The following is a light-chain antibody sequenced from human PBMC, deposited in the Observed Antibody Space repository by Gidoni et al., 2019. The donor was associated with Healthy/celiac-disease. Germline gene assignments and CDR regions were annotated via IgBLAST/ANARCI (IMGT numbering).Light chain of an antibody. Sequence: DIAMTQSPDSLAVSLGERAVINCNSSQSVLASPNNKNYVAWYQQKPGQPPKLLIYWASTRESGVPDRFSGSGSGTDFTLTISSLQAEDVAVYYCQQNYSTPWTFXQXTKVEIK. J-gene: IGKJ1*01. CDR3: QQNYSTPWT. CDR2: WAS. CDR1: QSVLASPNNKNY. V-gene: IGKV4-1*01.